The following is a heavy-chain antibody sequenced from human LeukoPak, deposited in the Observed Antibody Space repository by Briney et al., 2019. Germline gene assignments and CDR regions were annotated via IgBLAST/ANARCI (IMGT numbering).Heavy chain of an antibody. J-gene: IGHJ4*02. CDR1: GFTFSDYY. CDR2: ISSNSYT. CDR3: ARWGDSSGPDY. V-gene: IGHV3-11*03. D-gene: IGHD3-22*01. Sequence: GGSLRLSCAASGFTFSDYYMSWIRQAPGKGLEWVSYISSNSYTNYADSVKGRFTISRDNAKNSLYLQMNSLRAEDTAVYYCARWGDSSGPDYWGQGTLVTVSS.